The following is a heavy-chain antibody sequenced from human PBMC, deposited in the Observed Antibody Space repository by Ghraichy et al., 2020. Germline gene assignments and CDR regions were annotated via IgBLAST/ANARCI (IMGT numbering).Heavy chain of an antibody. CDR2: INPSGGST. D-gene: IGHD6-13*01. V-gene: IGHV1-46*03. CDR1: GYTFTSYF. Sequence: ASVKVSCKASGYTFTSYFIHWVRQAPGQRLEWMGIINPSGGSTTYAQKFQGRVTMTRDTSTSTVYMELSSLRSEDTAFYYCTGEPIAASGAEYVRHWGQGTLVTVSS. J-gene: IGHJ1*01. CDR3: TGEPIAASGAEYVRH.